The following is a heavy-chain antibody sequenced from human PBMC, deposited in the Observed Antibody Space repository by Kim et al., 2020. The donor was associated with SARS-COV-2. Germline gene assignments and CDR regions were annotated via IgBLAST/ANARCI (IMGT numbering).Heavy chain of an antibody. V-gene: IGHV4-59*01. CDR3: ARVRDWNYDILTGYFGGGRAPPYNWFDP. CDR1: GGSISSYY. Sequence: SETLSLTCTVSGGSISSYYWSWIRQPPGKGLEWIGYIYYSGSTNYNPSLKSRVTISVDTSKNQFSLKLSSVTAADTAVYYCARVRDWNYDILTGYFGGGRAPPYNWFDPWGQGTLVTVSS. J-gene: IGHJ5*02. CDR2: IYYSGST. D-gene: IGHD3-9*01.